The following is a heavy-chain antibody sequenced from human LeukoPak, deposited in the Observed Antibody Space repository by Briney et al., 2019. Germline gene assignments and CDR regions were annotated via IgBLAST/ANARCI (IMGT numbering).Heavy chain of an antibody. V-gene: IGHV1-18*01. D-gene: IGHD5-12*01. CDR1: GYPFTTYF. Sequence: GASVKVSCKASGYPFTTYFISWVRQAPGQGLEWKGWISAYNGNTNYAQTLQGRVTMTTDTSTSTAYMELRSLRSDDTAVYYCARKSGGYDSYMDVWGKGTTVTVSS. J-gene: IGHJ6*03. CDR2: ISAYNGNT. CDR3: ARKSGGYDSYMDV.